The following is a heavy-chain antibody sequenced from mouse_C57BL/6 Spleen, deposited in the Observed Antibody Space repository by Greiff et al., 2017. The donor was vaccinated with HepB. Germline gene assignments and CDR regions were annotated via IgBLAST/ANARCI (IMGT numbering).Heavy chain of an antibody. CDR1: GYSITSGYY. CDR2: ISYDGSN. V-gene: IGHV3-6*01. D-gene: IGHD1-1*01. Sequence: VQLQQSGPGLVKPSQSLSLTCSVTGYSITSGYYWNWIRQFPGNKLEWMGYISYDGSNNYNPSLKNRISITRDTSKNQFFLKLNSVTTEDTATYYCARDRATVVAKNFDYWGQGTTLTVSS. CDR3: ARDRATVVAKNFDY. J-gene: IGHJ2*01.